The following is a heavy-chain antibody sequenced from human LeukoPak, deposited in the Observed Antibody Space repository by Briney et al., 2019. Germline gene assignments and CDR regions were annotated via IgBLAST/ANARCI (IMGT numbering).Heavy chain of an antibody. J-gene: IGHJ4*02. CDR2: IYNTGST. CDR1: GDSINNYY. CDR3: ARLITSYGDAFYFDH. Sequence: SETLSLTCTVSGDSINNYYWSWIRQPPGKGLEWLGYIYNTGSTTYNPSLKSRVTLSVGTSKNRFSLNVRSVTAADTAVYYCARLITSYGDAFYFDHWGQGSLVTVSS. V-gene: IGHV4-59*01. D-gene: IGHD4-17*01.